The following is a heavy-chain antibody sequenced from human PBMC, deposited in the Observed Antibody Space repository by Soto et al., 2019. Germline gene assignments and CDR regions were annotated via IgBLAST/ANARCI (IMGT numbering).Heavy chain of an antibody. J-gene: IGHJ4*02. CDR3: AKDEPPTYYYDSSGYRGGQPIDY. V-gene: IGHV3-30*18. CDR1: GFTFSSYG. Sequence: GGSLRLSCAASGFTFSSYGMHWVRQAPGKGLEWVAVISYDGSNKYYADSVKGRFTISRDNSKNTLYLQMNSLRAEDTAVYYCAKDEPPTYYYDSSGYRGGQPIDYRGQGTLVTVSS. CDR2: ISYDGSNK. D-gene: IGHD3-22*01.